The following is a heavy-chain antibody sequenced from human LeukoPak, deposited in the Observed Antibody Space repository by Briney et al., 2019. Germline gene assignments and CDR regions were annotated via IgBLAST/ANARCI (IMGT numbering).Heavy chain of an antibody. V-gene: IGHV4-39*07. CDR1: GGSISSSSYY. D-gene: IGHD6-6*01. CDR2: IYYSGST. J-gene: IGHJ4*02. Sequence: SETLSLTCTVSGGSISSSSYYWGWIRQPPGKGLEWIGSIYYSGSTYYNPSLKSRVTISVDTSKNQFSLKLSSVTAADTAVYYCARYSSSGSEYFDYWGQGTLVTVSS. CDR3: ARYSSSGSEYFDY.